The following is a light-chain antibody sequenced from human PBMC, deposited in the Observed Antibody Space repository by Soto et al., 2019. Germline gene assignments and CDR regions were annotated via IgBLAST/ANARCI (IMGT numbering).Light chain of an antibody. J-gene: IGKJ4*01. CDR3: QQYDSSPPT. Sequence: EIVLTQSPGTLSLSPGERATLSCRASQSVSSSYLAWYQHQPGQAPKLLIYGASSRATGIQDRFSGSGYGTDFTLTSSRLETENFAEYYCQQYDSSPPTVGGGTKVEIK. V-gene: IGKV3-20*01. CDR1: QSVSSSY. CDR2: GAS.